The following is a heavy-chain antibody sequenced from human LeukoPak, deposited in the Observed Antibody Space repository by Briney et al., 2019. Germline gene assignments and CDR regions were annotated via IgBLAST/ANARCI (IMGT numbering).Heavy chain of an antibody. Sequence: PSETLSLTCTVSGDSISSYYWSRIRQPPGKGLEWIGYIHYSGSTNYNPSLKSRVTISVDTSKNQFSLILSSVTTADTAVYYCAREVVAAAGTVDYWGQGTLVTVSS. V-gene: IGHV4-59*01. CDR1: GDSISSYY. CDR2: IHYSGST. J-gene: IGHJ4*02. CDR3: AREVVAAAGTVDY. D-gene: IGHD6-13*01.